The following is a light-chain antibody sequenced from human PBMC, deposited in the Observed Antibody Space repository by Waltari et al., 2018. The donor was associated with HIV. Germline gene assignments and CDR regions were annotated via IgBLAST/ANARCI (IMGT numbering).Light chain of an antibody. CDR1: SSDVRSYNL. J-gene: IGLJ3*02. V-gene: IGLV2-23*02. CDR3: CSYAGSSV. CDR2: EVS. Sequence: QSALTQPASVSGSPGQSITLSCTGTSSDVRSYNLVSWYQQHPGKAPKLMIYEVSKRPSGVSNRFSGSKSGNTASLTISGLQAEDEADYYCCSYAGSSVFGGGTKLTVL.